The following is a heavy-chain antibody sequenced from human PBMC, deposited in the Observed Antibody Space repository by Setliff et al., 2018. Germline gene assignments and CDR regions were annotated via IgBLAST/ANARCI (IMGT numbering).Heavy chain of an antibody. J-gene: IGHJ4*02. CDR3: ARDTEWLRFGGRVVKSIAAAGETAPLDY. Sequence: SVKVSCKASGYTFTSYYMHWVRQAPGQGLEWMGIINPSGGSTSYAQKFQGRVTMTRDASTSTVYMELSSLRSEDTAVYYCARDTEWLRFGGRVVKSIAAAGETAPLDYWGQGTLVTVS. CDR2: INPSGGST. V-gene: IGHV1-46*01. CDR1: GYTFTSYY. D-gene: IGHD6-13*01.